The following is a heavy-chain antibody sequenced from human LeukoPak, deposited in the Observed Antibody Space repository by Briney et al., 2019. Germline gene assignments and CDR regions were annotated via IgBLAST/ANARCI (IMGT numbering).Heavy chain of an antibody. J-gene: IGHJ4*02. V-gene: IGHV3-30*04. D-gene: IGHD3-10*01. CDR3: ANRVRAFDY. CDR2: ISFDERNR. Sequence: PGGSLRLSCAASGFTFTSYAMHWVRQAPGKGLEWVAVISFDERNRYYTDSVKGRFTISRDNSKNTMYLQMNSLRAEDTAVYYCANRVRAFDYWGQGTLVTVSS. CDR1: GFTFTSYA.